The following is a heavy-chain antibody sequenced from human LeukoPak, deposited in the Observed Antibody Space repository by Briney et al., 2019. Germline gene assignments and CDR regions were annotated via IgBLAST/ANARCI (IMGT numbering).Heavy chain of an antibody. CDR1: GFTFSSYA. Sequence: GGSLRLSCAASGFTFSSYAMSWVRQAPGKGLEWVSAISGSGGSTYYAGSAKGRFTVSRDNSKNTLYLQMNSLRAEDTAVYYCAKDGGLWVSAHWGDSWGRGTLVTVSS. D-gene: IGHD7-27*01. CDR2: ISGSGGST. CDR3: AKDGGLWVSAHWGDS. J-gene: IGHJ4*02. V-gene: IGHV3-23*01.